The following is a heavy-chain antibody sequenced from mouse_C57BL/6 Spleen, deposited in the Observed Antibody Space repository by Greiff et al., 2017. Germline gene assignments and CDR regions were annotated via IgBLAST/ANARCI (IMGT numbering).Heavy chain of an antibody. CDR1: GYAFSSYW. V-gene: IGHV1-80*01. J-gene: IGHJ1*03. CDR3: ARRDDGYYGYFDV. Sequence: VQLQQSGAELVKPGASVKISCKASGYAFSSYWMNWVKQRPGKGLEWIGQIYPGDGDTNYNGKFKGKATLTADKSSSPAYMQLSSLTSEDSAVYFCARRDDGYYGYFDVWGTGTTVTVSS. CDR2: IYPGDGDT. D-gene: IGHD2-3*01.